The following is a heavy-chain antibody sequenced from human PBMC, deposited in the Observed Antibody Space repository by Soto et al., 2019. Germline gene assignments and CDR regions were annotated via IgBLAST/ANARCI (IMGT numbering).Heavy chain of an antibody. CDR1: GFTFSDYY. J-gene: IGHJ4*02. CDR2: ISSSGSTI. D-gene: IGHD3-22*01. CDR3: ARDKRRAPLYYYDSSGYYYSFDY. V-gene: IGHV3-11*01. Sequence: PGGSLRLSCAASGFTFSDYYMSWIRQAPGKGLEWVSYISSSGSTIYYADSVKGRFTISRDNAKNSLYLQMNSLRAEDTAVYYCARDKRRAPLYYYDSSGYYYSFDYWGQGTLVTVSS.